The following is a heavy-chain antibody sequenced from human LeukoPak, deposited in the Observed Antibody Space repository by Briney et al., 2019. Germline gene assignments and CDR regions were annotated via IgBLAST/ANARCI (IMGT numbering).Heavy chain of an antibody. J-gene: IGHJ5*02. CDR1: GGSISSGSYY. CDR2: IYTSGST. Sequence: SETLSLTCTVSGGSISSGSYYWSWIRQPAGKGLEWIGRIYTSGSTNYNPSRKRRATISVDTSKNQLSLKLISVTAADTAVYYCARDSRYYDILTGYYKYWFDPWGQGTLVTVSS. CDR3: ARDSRYYDILTGYYKYWFDP. V-gene: IGHV4-61*02. D-gene: IGHD3-9*01.